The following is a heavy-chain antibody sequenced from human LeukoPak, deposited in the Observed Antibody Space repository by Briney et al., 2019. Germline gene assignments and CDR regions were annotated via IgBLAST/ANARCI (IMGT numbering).Heavy chain of an antibody. CDR3: ASAYYDILTGPDAFDI. Sequence: SETLSLTCAVYGGSFSGYYWSWIRQPPGKGLEWIGEINHSGSTNYNPSLKSRVTISVDTSKNQFSLKLSSVTAADTAVYYCASAYYDILTGPDAFDIWGQGTMVTVSS. CDR1: GGSFSGYY. V-gene: IGHV4-34*01. J-gene: IGHJ3*02. CDR2: INHSGST. D-gene: IGHD3-9*01.